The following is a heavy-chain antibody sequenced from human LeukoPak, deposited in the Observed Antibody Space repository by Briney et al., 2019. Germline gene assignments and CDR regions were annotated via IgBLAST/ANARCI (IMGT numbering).Heavy chain of an antibody. CDR2: IYYSGST. J-gene: IGHJ6*03. V-gene: IGHV4-59*12. CDR1: GGSISSYY. CDR3: ARDRLVVPAAMTEYYYYYVDV. Sequence: PSETLSLTCTVSGGSISSYYWSWIRQPPGKGLEWIGYIYYSGSTNYNPSLKSRVTISVDTSKNQFSLKLSSVTAADTAVYYCARDRLVVPAAMTEYYYYYVDVWGKGTTVTVSS. D-gene: IGHD2-2*01.